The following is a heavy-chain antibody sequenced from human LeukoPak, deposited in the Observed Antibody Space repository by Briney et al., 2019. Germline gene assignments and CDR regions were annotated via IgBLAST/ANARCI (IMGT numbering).Heavy chain of an antibody. Sequence: SETLSLTCTVSGGSISSSSYYWGWIRQPPGKGLEWIGSIYYSGSTYYNPSLKSRVTISVDTSKNQFSLKLSSVTAADTAVYYCARGLEYGWFGEEPWRGLYYFDYWGQGTLVTVSS. V-gene: IGHV4-39*07. CDR1: GGSISSSSYY. CDR3: ARGLEYGWFGEEPWRGLYYFDY. J-gene: IGHJ4*02. D-gene: IGHD3-10*01. CDR2: IYYSGST.